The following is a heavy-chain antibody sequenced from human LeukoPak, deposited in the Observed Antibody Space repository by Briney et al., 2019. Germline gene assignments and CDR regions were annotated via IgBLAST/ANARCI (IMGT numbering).Heavy chain of an antibody. CDR2: IYHSGST. Sequence: PSETLSLTCAVSGYSISSGYYWGWIRQPPGKGLEWIGSIYHSGSTYYNPSLKSRVTISVDMSKNQFSVKLNSVTAADTAVYYCARVWAGAAAGTVPYHWGQGTLVTVSS. CDR1: GYSISSGYY. D-gene: IGHD6-13*01. CDR3: ARVWAGAAAGTVPYH. V-gene: IGHV4-38-2*01. J-gene: IGHJ5*02.